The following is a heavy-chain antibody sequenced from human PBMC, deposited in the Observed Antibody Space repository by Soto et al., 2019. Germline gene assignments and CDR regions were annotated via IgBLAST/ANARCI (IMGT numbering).Heavy chain of an antibody. Sequence: SETLSLTCSVSGTSVSNYHWSWIRQPAGKGLEHIGRIYTSGSTSYNPSLKSRVTMSMDTSQTQIYLNLTSVTAADTAVYYCARGGIQLSYAFDYWGQGIQVTVSS. CDR3: ARGGIQLSYAFDY. CDR2: IYTSGST. CDR1: GTSVSNYH. J-gene: IGHJ4*02. D-gene: IGHD5-18*01. V-gene: IGHV4-4*07.